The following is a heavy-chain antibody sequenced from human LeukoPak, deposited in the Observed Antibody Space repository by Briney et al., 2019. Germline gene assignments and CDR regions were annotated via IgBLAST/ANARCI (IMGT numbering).Heavy chain of an antibody. CDR2: IYYSGST. V-gene: IGHV4-59*12. J-gene: IGHJ4*02. CDR3: ARGIKTRTTYYDFWSGYYTGYFDY. D-gene: IGHD3-3*01. Sequence: PSETLSLTCTVSGGSISSYYWSWIRQPPGKGLEWIGYIYYSGSTNYNPSLKSRVTISVDTSKNQFSLKLSSVTAADTAVYYCARGIKTRTTYYDFWSGYYTGYFDYWGQGTLVTVSS. CDR1: GGSISSYY.